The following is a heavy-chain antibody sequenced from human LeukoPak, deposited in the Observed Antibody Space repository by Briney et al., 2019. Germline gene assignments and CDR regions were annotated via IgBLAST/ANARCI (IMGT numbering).Heavy chain of an antibody. J-gene: IGHJ4*02. CDR1: GFTFDDYA. D-gene: IGHD4-17*01. CDR2: ISWNSGSI. CDR3: AKEAPTAGGFDY. V-gene: IGHV3-9*01. Sequence: GGSLRLSCAASGFTFDDYAMHWVRQAPGKGLEWVSGISWNSGSIGYADSVKGRFTIFRDNAKNSLYLQMNSLRAEDTALYYCAKEAPTAGGFDYWGQGTLVTVSS.